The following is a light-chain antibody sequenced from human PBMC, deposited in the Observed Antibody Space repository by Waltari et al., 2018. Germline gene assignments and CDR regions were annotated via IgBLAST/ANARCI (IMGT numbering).Light chain of an antibody. V-gene: IGKV4-1*01. Sequence: DSVMTQYLDSLAVPLGARATINCKSSQTLFRSSDTRNHLAWYQPRPGQPPKLLIYWTSTRESGVPDRFSGGGSGTDFTLTISSLQAEDVAVYYCQQYFDIPTFGGGTKVEIK. CDR3: QQYFDIPT. CDR1: QTLFRSSDTRNH. J-gene: IGKJ4*01. CDR2: WTS.